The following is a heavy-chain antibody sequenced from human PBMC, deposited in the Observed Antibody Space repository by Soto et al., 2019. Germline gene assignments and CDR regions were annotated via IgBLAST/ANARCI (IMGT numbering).Heavy chain of an antibody. CDR1: GFNFSNNA. D-gene: IGHD2-15*01. Sequence: GGSLRLSCAASGFNFSNNAMDWVRQAPGKGLEWVANIKQDGSEKYYVDSVKGRFTISRDNAKNSLYLQMNSLRAEDTAVYYCARDDCSGGSCSYYYYGMDVWGQGTTVTVSS. J-gene: IGHJ6*02. CDR3: ARDDCSGGSCSYYYYGMDV. V-gene: IGHV3-7*03. CDR2: IKQDGSEK.